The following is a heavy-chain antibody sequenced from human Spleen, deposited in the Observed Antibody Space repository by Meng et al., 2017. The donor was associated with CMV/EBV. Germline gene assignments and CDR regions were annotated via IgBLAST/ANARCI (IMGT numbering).Heavy chain of an antibody. D-gene: IGHD3-3*01. V-gene: IGHV1-18*04. J-gene: IGHJ6*02. CDR3: ARVDFWSGYYSPYYYGMDV. CDR2: ISAYNGNI. Sequence: ASVKVSCKASGYTFTTYGLCWVRQAPGQGLEWLGWISAYNGNIDYAQKLQGRVTMTTDTSTSTAYMELRSLRSDDTAVYYCARVDFWSGYYSPYYYGMDVWGQGTTVTVSS. CDR1: GYTFTTYG.